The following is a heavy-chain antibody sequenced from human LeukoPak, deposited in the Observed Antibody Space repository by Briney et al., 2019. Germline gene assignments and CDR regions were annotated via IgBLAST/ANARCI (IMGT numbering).Heavy chain of an antibody. J-gene: IGHJ4*02. CDR2: INSDGSST. CDR1: GFTFSSYW. D-gene: IGHD3-10*01. V-gene: IGHV3-74*01. CDR3: ARVKMVRGVSLDY. Sequence: PGGSLRLSCAASGFTFSSYWMHWVHQAPGKGLVWVSRINSDGSSTSYADSVKGRFTISRDNAKNTLYLQMNSLRAEDTAVYYCARVKMVRGVSLDYWGQGTLVTVSS.